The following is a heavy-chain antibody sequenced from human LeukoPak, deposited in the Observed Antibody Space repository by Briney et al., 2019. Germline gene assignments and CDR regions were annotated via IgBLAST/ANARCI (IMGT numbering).Heavy chain of an antibody. Sequence: ASVKVSCKASGYTFTGYYMHWVRQAPGQGLEWMGWINPNSGGTNYAQKFQGRVTMTRDTSISTAYMELSRLRSDDTAVYYCARVNWSGYYPAEYYYYMDVWGKGTTVTVSS. D-gene: IGHD3-3*01. CDR3: ARVNWSGYYPAEYYYYMDV. CDR1: GYTFTGYY. J-gene: IGHJ6*03. V-gene: IGHV1-2*02. CDR2: INPNSGGT.